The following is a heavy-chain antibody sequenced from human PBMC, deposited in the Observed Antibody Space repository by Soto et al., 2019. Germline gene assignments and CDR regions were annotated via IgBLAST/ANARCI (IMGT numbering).Heavy chain of an antibody. CDR3: AKDRGNYGSGSYTY. CDR2: ISYDGSNK. D-gene: IGHD3-10*01. CDR1: GFSFSTYG. J-gene: IGHJ4*02. V-gene: IGHV3-30*18. Sequence: QVQLVESGGGVVQPGRSLRLSCAASGFSFSTYGMHWVRQAPGKGLEWVAVISYDGSNKYYVDSVKGRFTISRDNSKNTLYLQMDSLRVEDMAVYYCAKDRGNYGSGSYTYWGQGTLVTVSS.